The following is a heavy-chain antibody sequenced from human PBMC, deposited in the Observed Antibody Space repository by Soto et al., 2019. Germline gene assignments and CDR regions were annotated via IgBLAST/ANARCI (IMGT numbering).Heavy chain of an antibody. Sequence: QVTLKESGPVLVKPTETLTLTCTVSGFSLSNARMGVSWIRQPPGKALEWLAHIFSNDETSYSTSLKSRLTISKDTSKSQVVLTMTNMDPVDTATYYCARVTYYYDSSGYYGYNWFDPWGQGTLVTVSS. CDR1: GFSLSNARMG. D-gene: IGHD3-22*01. J-gene: IGHJ5*02. CDR3: ARVTYYYDSSGYYGYNWFDP. CDR2: IFSNDET. V-gene: IGHV2-26*01.